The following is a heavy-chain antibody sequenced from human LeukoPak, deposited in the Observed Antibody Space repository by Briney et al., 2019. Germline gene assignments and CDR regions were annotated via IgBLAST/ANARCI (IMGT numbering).Heavy chain of an antibody. CDR2: INPNSGGT. D-gene: IGHD2-2*01. V-gene: IGHV1-2*02. CDR3: ARDQPIVAVPADKFGP. CDR1: GYTFTGYY. Sequence: GASVKVSCKASGYTFTGYYMHWVRQAPGQGLEWMGWINPNSGGTNYAQKFQGRVTMTRDTSISTAYMELSRLRSDDTAVYYCARDQPIVAVPADKFGPWGQGTLVTVSS. J-gene: IGHJ5*02.